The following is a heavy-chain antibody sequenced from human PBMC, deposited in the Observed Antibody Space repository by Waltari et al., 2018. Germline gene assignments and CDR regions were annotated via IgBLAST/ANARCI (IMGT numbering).Heavy chain of an antibody. Sequence: QLQLQESGPGLVKPWETLSFTCTVSGGSISSSSYYWGWIRQPPGKGLEWIGSIYYSGSTYYNPSLKSRVTISVDTSKNQFSLKLSSVTAADTAVYYCATKRESSASGFDYWGQGTLVTVSS. J-gene: IGHJ4*02. CDR3: ATKRESSASGFDY. CDR2: IYYSGST. D-gene: IGHD6-19*01. V-gene: IGHV4-39*01. CDR1: GGSISSSSYY.